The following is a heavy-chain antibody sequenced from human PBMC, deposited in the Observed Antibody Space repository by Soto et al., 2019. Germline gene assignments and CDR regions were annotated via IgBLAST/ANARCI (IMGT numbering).Heavy chain of an antibody. Sequence: GGSLRLSCAASGFTFDDYTMHWVPQAPWKGLSWVSLISWDGGSTYYADSVKGRFPISRDNSKNSLYLQMNRLRTEDTALYYCARWGVRGVTTGMDVWGQGTTVTVS. CDR1: GFTFDDYT. D-gene: IGHD3-10*01. CDR2: ISWDGGST. V-gene: IGHV3-43*01. J-gene: IGHJ6*02. CDR3: ARWGVRGVTTGMDV.